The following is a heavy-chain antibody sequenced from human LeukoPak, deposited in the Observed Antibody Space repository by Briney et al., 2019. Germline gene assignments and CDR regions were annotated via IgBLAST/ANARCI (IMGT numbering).Heavy chain of an antibody. CDR2: ILYSGST. V-gene: IGHV4-59*01. Sequence: PSETLSLTCSVSGDSIVSYYWTWIRQSAGKGLEWIGYILYSGSTNYSPSLKSRVTISVDTSNNQFSLQLRSVTAADTAIYYCARGRARDGSFPWLDSWGQGTLVTVSS. CDR1: GDSIVSYY. D-gene: IGHD3-10*01. CDR3: ARGRARDGSFPWLDS. J-gene: IGHJ5*01.